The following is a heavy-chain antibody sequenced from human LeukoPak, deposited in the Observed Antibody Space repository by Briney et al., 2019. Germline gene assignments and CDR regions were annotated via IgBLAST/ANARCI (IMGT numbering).Heavy chain of an antibody. CDR3: ARNSSSGWFDF. V-gene: IGHV4-39*02. D-gene: IGHD6-19*01. CDR1: DDSISTPFSY. CDR2: IYNSVST. J-gene: IGHJ4*02. Sequence: SETLSLTCTVSDDSISTPFSYWGWIRQPPGKGLECMGSIYNSVSTFYNPSLKSRVTISIDTSRNHFSLRLTSVNVADTAVYYCARNSSSGWFDFWGQGILVTVSS.